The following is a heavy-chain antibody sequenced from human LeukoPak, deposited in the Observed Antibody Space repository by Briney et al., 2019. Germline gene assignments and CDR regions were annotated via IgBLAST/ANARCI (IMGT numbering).Heavy chain of an antibody. V-gene: IGHV3-11*01. CDR1: GFTFSDYY. CDR2: ISSSGSTI. J-gene: IGHJ5*02. Sequence: PGGSLRLSCAASGFTFSDYYMSWIRQAPGKGLEWVSYISSSGSTIYYADSVKGRFTISRDNAKNSLYQQMNSLRAEDTAVYYCAGKGGSSEVDWFDPWGQGTLVTVSS. D-gene: IGHD6-6*01. CDR3: AGKGGSSEVDWFDP.